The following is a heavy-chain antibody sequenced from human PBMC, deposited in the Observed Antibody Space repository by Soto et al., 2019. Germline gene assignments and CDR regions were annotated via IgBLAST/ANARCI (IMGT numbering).Heavy chain of an antibody. Sequence: GGSLRLXCAASGFTFSGSAMHWVRQASGKGLEWVGRIRSKANSYATAYAASVKGRFTISRDDSKNTAYLQMNSLKTEDTAVYYCTADTAMTNYGMDVWGQGPTVTVSS. V-gene: IGHV3-73*01. CDR1: GFTFSGSA. CDR2: IRSKANSYAT. J-gene: IGHJ6*02. D-gene: IGHD5-18*01. CDR3: TADTAMTNYGMDV.